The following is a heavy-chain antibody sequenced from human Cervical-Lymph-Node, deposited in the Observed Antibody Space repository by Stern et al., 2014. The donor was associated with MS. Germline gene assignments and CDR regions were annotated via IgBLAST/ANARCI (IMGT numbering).Heavy chain of an antibody. V-gene: IGHV3-74*01. CDR1: GFTFSSYW. J-gene: IGHJ4*02. D-gene: IGHD4-23*01. CDR2: INSDGRSQ. Sequence: EVQLVESGGGLVQPGGSLRLSCAASGFTFSSYWMHWVRQAPGKGLVWVSRINSDGRSQSYADSVKGRFTISRDNAKNTLYLQMNSLRAEDTAVYYCARAGYGGNSAFDYWGQGTLVTVSS. CDR3: ARAGYGGNSAFDY.